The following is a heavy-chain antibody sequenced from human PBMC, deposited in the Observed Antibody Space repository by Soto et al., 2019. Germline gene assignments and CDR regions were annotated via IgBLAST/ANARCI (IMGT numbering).Heavy chain of an antibody. D-gene: IGHD3-10*01. J-gene: IGHJ4*02. V-gene: IGHV3-30*18. Sequence: QVQLVESGGGVVQPGRSLRLSCAASGFTFSSYGMHWVRQAPGKGLEWVAVISYDGSNKYYADSVKGRFTISRDNSKNTLYLQMNSLRAEDTAVYYCAKGLWFGESNDYWGQGTLVPVSS. CDR3: AKGLWFGESNDY. CDR1: GFTFSSYG. CDR2: ISYDGSNK.